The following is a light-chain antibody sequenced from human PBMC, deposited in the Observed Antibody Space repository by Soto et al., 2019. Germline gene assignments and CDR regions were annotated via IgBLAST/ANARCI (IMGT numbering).Light chain of an antibody. Sequence: EIVLTQSPDTLSLSPGERATLSCRASQSVSSDYLVWYQQKPGQAPRLLIYGASRRATGIPDRFSGGGSGTDFILTISRLEPEDFAVYYCQHYDNTPPSVTFSPGTKVDIK. CDR1: QSVSSDY. CDR2: GAS. V-gene: IGKV3-20*01. J-gene: IGKJ3*01. CDR3: QHYDNTPPSVT.